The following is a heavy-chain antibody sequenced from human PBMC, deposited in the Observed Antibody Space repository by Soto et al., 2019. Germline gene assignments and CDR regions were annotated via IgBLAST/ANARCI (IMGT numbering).Heavy chain of an antibody. J-gene: IGHJ6*02. CDR1: GYPFTSYG. D-gene: IGHD1-26*01. CDR2: ISAYNVNT. CDR3: ARATQGGWAQLGVYYYGMDV. Sequence: ASVKVSCKASGYPFTSYGISWVRQAPGQGLEWMGWISAYNVNTNYAQKLQGRVTMTTDTSTGTAYMELRGLIADDTALYYCARATQGGWAQLGVYYYGMDVWGQGTTVTVSS. V-gene: IGHV1-18*01.